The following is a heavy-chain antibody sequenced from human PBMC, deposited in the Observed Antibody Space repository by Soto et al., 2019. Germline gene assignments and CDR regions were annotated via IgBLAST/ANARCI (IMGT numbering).Heavy chain of an antibody. D-gene: IGHD6-6*01. J-gene: IGHJ4*02. V-gene: IGHV1-69*04. Sequence: ASVKVSCKASGGTFSSYTISWVRQAPGQGLEWMGRIIPILGIANYAQKFQGRVTITADKSTSTAYMELSSLRAEDTAVYYCAKDKFRQLPLFDYWGQGTLVTVSS. CDR3: AKDKFRQLPLFDY. CDR1: GGTFSSYT. CDR2: IIPILGIA.